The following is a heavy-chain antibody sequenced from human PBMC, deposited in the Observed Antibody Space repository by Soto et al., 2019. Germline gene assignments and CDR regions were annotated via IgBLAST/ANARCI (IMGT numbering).Heavy chain of an antibody. V-gene: IGHV4-4*02. CDR2: IYHSGST. D-gene: IGHD3-3*02. CDR3: ARVLGNDAFDI. Sequence: SETLSLTCAVSGGSISSSNWWSWVRQPPGKGLEWIGEIYHSGSTNYNPSLKSRVTISVDKSKNQLSLKLSSVTAADTAVYYWARVLGNDAFDIWGLGTLVTVSS. J-gene: IGHJ3*02. CDR1: GGSISSSNW.